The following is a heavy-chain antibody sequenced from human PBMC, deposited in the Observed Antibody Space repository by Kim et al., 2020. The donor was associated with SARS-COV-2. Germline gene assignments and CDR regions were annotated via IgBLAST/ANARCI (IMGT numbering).Heavy chain of an antibody. D-gene: IGHD3-22*01. CDR2: IYYSGST. CDR1: GGSISSGGYY. J-gene: IGHJ3*02. CDR3: ARARGGTMIVVVIGAFDI. V-gene: IGHV4-31*03. Sequence: SEILSLTCTVSGGSISSGGYYWSWIRQHPGKGLEWIGYIYYSGSTYYNPSLKSRVTISVDTSKNQFSLKLSSVTAADTAVYYCARARGGTMIVVVIGAFDIWGQGTMVTVSS.